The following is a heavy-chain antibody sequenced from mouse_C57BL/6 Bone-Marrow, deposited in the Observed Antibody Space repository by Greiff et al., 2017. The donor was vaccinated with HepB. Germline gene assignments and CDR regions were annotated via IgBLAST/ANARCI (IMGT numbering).Heavy chain of an antibody. V-gene: IGHV1-42*01. CDR3: ARGTY. CDR2: INPSTGGT. J-gene: IGHJ3*01. Sequence: DVQLQESGPELVKPGASVKISCKASGYSFTGYYMNWVKQNPEKSLEWIGEINPSTGGTTYNQKFKAKATLTVDKSSSTAYMQLKSLTSEDSAVYYCARGTYWGQGTLVTVSA. CDR1: GYSFTGYY.